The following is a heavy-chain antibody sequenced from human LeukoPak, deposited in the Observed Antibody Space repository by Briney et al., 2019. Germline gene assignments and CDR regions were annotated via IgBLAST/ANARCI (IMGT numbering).Heavy chain of an antibody. CDR3: ARLKWSELPTQTTVYYYYYMDV. V-gene: IGHV4-30-4*08. J-gene: IGHJ6*03. D-gene: IGHD2-15*01. CDR1: GGSIDSSDSF. Sequence: SETLSLTCNVSGGSIDSSDSFWGWIRQSPGKGLEWMGHIENRGTPHYSPTLKSRLTISIDTSKNQFSLHLRSVTAADTAVYYCARLKWSELPTQTTVYYYYYMDVWGKGTTVTVSS. CDR2: IENRGTP.